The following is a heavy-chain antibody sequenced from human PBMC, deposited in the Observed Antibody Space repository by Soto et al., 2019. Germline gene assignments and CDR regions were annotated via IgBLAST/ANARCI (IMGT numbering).Heavy chain of an antibody. D-gene: IGHD3-16*01. CDR2: ITASGYSA. Sequence: EAQLLESGGGLVQPGGSRRLSCAASGLAFSNYSMTWVRQAPGQGLEWVSIITASGYSAYYGGAVKGRFTTSRDNSRSTLYLQMNGLRADATAVYYCAKGDLLWDPCDFWGKGPLVTFSS. J-gene: IGHJ4*02. CDR1: GLAFSNYS. V-gene: IGHV3-23*01. CDR3: AKGDLLWDPCDF.